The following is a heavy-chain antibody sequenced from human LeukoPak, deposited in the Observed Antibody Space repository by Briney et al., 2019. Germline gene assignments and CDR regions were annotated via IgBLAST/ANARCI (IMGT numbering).Heavy chain of an antibody. CDR3: ARAGAGKRSYYFDY. Sequence: PGGSLRLSCAASGFTFSSYGMSWVRQAPGKGLEWVANIKQDGSEKYYVDSVKGRFTISRDNAKNSLYLQMNSLRAEDTAVYYCARAGAGKRSYYFDYWGQGTLVTVSS. V-gene: IGHV3-7*04. CDR2: IKQDGSEK. J-gene: IGHJ4*02. D-gene: IGHD3-10*01. CDR1: GFTFSSYG.